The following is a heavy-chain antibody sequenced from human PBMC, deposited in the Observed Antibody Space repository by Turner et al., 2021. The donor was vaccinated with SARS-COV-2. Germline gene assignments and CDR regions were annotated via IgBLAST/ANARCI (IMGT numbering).Heavy chain of an antibody. CDR2: IRQDGIEK. Sequence: EVQLVESGGGLVQPGGSLGLSCAAYGFTFSDYWITWVRQAPGKGLEWVANIRQDGIEKNYVDSVKGRFTISRDNAKNSVFLQMNSLRDEDTALYYCARGTVAAHWGQGTQVTVSS. V-gene: IGHV3-7*04. J-gene: IGHJ4*02. CDR1: GFTFSDYW. CDR3: ARGTVAAH. D-gene: IGHD6-19*01.